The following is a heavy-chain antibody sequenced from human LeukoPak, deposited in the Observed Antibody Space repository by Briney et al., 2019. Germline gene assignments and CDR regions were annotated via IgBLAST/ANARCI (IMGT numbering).Heavy chain of an antibody. CDR2: ISYDGSNK. CDR3: ASGDSSSPWYFDY. Sequence: PGGSLRLSCAASGFTFSSYAMHWVRQAPGKGLEWVAVISYDGSNKYYADSVKGRFTISRDNSKNTLYLQMNSLRAEDTAVYYCASGDSSSPWYFDYWGQGTLVTVSS. CDR1: GFTFSSYA. J-gene: IGHJ4*02. V-gene: IGHV3-30-3*01. D-gene: IGHD6-13*01.